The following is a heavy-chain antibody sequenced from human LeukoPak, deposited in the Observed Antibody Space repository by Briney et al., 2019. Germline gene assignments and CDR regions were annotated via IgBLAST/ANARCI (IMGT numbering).Heavy chain of an antibody. D-gene: IGHD1-26*01. V-gene: IGHV3-21*04. Sequence: GGSLRLSCAASGFTFSSYSMNWVRQAPGKGLEWVSSISSSSSYIYYADSVKGRFTISRDNSKNTLYLQMNSLRVEDTAVYYCAKDAHSGSYFDYWGQGILVTVSS. J-gene: IGHJ4*01. CDR1: GFTFSSYS. CDR2: ISSSSSYI. CDR3: AKDAHSGSYFDY.